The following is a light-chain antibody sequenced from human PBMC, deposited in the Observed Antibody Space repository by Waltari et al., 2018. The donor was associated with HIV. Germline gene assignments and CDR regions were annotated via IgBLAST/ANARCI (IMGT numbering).Light chain of an antibody. Sequence: QSALTQPASVSGSLGQSITLSCSGTSSDVGACNLVSWYQKYPGKAPKLMIFEVIKRPSGVSDRFSGSRSGNTASLTISGLQTEDEGDYYCCSYSGTGVIFGGGTKVTVL. V-gene: IGLV2-23*02. J-gene: IGLJ2*01. CDR1: SSDVGACNL. CDR3: CSYSGTGVI. CDR2: EVI.